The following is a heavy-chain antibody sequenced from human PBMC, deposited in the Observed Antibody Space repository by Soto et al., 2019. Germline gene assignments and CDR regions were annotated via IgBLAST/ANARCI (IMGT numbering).Heavy chain of an antibody. Sequence: QVQLVESGGGVVQPGRSLRLSCAASGFTFSSYGMHWVRQAPGKGLEWVAIISFDGSNRYYADSVKGRFTISRDSCKNTLYLQVNRLRAEDTAVYYCARGAGLSQYNYYINVWGKGTTVTVSS. J-gene: IGHJ6*03. CDR3: ARGAGLSQYNYYINV. CDR2: ISFDGSNR. V-gene: IGHV3-33*01. D-gene: IGHD6-19*01. CDR1: GFTFSSYG.